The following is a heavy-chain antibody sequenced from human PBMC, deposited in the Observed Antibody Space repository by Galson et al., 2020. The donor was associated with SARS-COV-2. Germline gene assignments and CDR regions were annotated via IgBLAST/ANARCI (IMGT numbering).Heavy chain of an antibody. D-gene: IGHD1-1*01. V-gene: IGHV3-48*04. CDR2: ISTSGSTT. CDR3: ARRMEY. CDR1: GFTFSDYS. Sequence: GESLKISCAASGFTFSDYSLNWVRQAPGKRLEWVPYISTSGSTTYYADSVKGRFTISRDNAKKSLYLEMNSLRTDDTAVYYCARRMEYWGQGTLVTVS. J-gene: IGHJ4*02.